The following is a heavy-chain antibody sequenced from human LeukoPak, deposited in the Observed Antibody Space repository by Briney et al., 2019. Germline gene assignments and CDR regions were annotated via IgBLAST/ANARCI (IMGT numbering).Heavy chain of an antibody. CDR1: GYTFTNYW. V-gene: IGHV5-51*01. J-gene: IGHJ4*02. Sequence: GESLTISCKGSGYTFTNYWIAWVRQMSGKGLEWMGTIYPGDSDTRYSSSFQGQVTISADKSISTAYLQWSSLKASDAAMYYCARRFGRTTDYWGQGTLVTVSS. D-gene: IGHD1-1*01. CDR3: ARRFGRTTDY. CDR2: IYPGDSDT.